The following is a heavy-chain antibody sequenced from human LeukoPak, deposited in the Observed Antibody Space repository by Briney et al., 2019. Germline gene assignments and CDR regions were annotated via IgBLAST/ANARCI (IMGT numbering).Heavy chain of an antibody. V-gene: IGHV3-53*01. CDR2: IYTVGTT. J-gene: IGHJ4*02. CDR3: AGTPYYYDSSGYYY. Sequence: PGGSLRLSCAASGFTVSSNYMSWVRQAPGEGLEWVSAIYTVGTTHYADSVKGRFTVSRDNSKNTLYLQMNSLRAEDTAVYYCAGTPYYYDSSGYYYWGQGTLVTVSS. CDR1: GFTVSSNY. D-gene: IGHD3-22*01.